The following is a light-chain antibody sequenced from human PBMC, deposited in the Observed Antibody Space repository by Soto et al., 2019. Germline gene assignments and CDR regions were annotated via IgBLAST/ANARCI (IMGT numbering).Light chain of an antibody. CDR1: QSVLHSSNNKNY. CDR3: QQYYTTPS. J-gene: IGKJ1*01. CDR2: WAP. Sequence: DIVMTQSPDSLAVSLGERATINCKSSQSVLHSSNNKNYLAWYQQKPGQPPKLLICWAPTRESGVPDRFSGSGSGTDFTLTISSLQAEDVAVYFCQQYYTTPSFGQGTKVEIK. V-gene: IGKV4-1*01.